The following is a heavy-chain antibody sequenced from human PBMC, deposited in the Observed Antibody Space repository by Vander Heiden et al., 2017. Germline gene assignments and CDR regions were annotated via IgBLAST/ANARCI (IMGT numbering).Heavy chain of an antibody. V-gene: IGHV3-53*01. CDR2: IYSGGST. D-gene: IGHD2-21*02. CDR1: GFTVSSNY. J-gene: IGHJ4*02. CDR3: ASSAGVTSFDY. Sequence: EVQLVESGGGLIQPGGSLRLSCAASGFTVSSNYMSWVRQAPGKGLEWVSVIYSGGSTYYSDSVKGRFTISRDNAKNTLYIQLNRMSAEDTAVYYCASSAGVTSFDYWGQGTLVTVSS.